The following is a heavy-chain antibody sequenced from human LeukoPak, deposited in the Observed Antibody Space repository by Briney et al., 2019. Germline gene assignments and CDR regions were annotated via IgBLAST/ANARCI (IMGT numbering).Heavy chain of an antibody. CDR1: GDSVSSKSAA. J-gene: IGHJ4*02. CDR2: TYYRSKWFS. V-gene: IGHV6-1*01. Sequence: SQTLSLTCAISGDSVSSKSAAWNWVRQFPSRGLEWPGRTYYRSKWFSEYAVSEKSRITINPDTAKNQFSLQLNSVTPDDTAVYYCARIATKDGRDYWGQGILVTVSS. D-gene: IGHD5-12*01. CDR3: ARIATKDGRDY.